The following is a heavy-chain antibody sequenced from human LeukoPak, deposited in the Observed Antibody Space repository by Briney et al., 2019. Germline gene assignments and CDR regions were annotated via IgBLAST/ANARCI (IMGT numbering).Heavy chain of an antibody. CDR2: ISGDGATT. CDR1: GFTFDDYA. CDR3: AKDLSTVFDALNI. J-gene: IGHJ3*02. D-gene: IGHD4-17*01. Sequence: PGGSLRLSCAASGFTFDDYAMHWVRQAPGKGLEWVSLISGDGATTYYAASVKGRFTISRDNKKNFLYLQMNNLGTEDTALFYCAKDLSTVFDALNIWGQGTLATVSS. V-gene: IGHV3-43*02.